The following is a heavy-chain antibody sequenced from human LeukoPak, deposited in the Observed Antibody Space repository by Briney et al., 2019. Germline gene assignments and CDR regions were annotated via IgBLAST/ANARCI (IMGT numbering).Heavy chain of an antibody. CDR2: ISGGGATT. CDR1: GFTFSSYA. Sequence: PGGSLRLSCAASGFTFSSYAMGWVRQAPGKGLEWVSDISGGGATTFYADSVKGRFTISRDNSKNTLYLQLSSLRAEDTAVYYCAKSTGYSTTGRDFDSWGRGTLVTVSS. D-gene: IGHD6-13*01. J-gene: IGHJ4*02. V-gene: IGHV3-23*01. CDR3: AKSTGYSTTGRDFDS.